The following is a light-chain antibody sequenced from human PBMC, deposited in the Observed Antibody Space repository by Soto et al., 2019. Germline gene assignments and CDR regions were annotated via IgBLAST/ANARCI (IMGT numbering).Light chain of an antibody. CDR1: SSNIGAGYD. V-gene: IGLV1-40*01. CDR3: QSYVSSLSGHVV. CDR2: GNS. J-gene: IGLJ2*01. Sequence: QSVLTKPPSVSGAPGQRVTISCTGSSSNIGAGYDVHWYQQLPGTAPKLLIYGNSNRPSGVPDRFSGSKSGTSASLAITGLQAEDAAHYYCQSYVSSLSGHVVFGGGTKLTVL.